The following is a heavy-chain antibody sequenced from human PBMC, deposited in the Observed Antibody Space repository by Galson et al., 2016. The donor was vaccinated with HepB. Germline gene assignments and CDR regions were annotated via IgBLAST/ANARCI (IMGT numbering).Heavy chain of an antibody. CDR2: ISSSSNYI. Sequence: SLRLSCAASGFTFTSYSLNWVRQAPGKGLDWVASISSSSNYIYHADSVKGRFTIPRDNAKNSLYLQMNSLRAEDTALYYCARGQLGAFDMWGQGTMVTVSS. D-gene: IGHD5-24*01. J-gene: IGHJ3*02. V-gene: IGHV3-21*01. CDR3: ARGQLGAFDM. CDR1: GFTFTSYS.